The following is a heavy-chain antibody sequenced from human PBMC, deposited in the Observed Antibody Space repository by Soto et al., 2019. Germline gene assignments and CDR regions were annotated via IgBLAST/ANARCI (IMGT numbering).Heavy chain of an antibody. J-gene: IGHJ2*01. V-gene: IGHV3-73*02. CDR1: GFTFSDSA. CDR2: IRSKANNFAT. CDR3: IGFCGRCYWYFDL. D-gene: IGHD1-26*01. Sequence: EVQLVESGGGLVQPGGSLKLSCAASGFTFSDSAMHWVRQASGKGLEWVGRIRSKANNFATEYAASVKGRFTISRDDSKNTAYLQMHSLKTEDTAVYYCIGFCGRCYWYFDLWGRGTLVTVSS.